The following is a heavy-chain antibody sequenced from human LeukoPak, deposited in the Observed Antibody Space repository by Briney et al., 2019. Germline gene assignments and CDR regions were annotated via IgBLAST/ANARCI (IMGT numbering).Heavy chain of an antibody. V-gene: IGHV3-30*02. CDR1: GFSFRAYG. CDR2: IWNDGSKK. Sequence: GGSLRLSCTTSGFSFRAYGMHWVRQAPGKGLEWVAIIWNDGSKKYYADSVTGRFTISRDDSKNTLYLQMNSLRAEDTAVYYCAKDSSGWYDYWGQGTLVTVSS. CDR3: AKDSSGWYDY. D-gene: IGHD6-19*01. J-gene: IGHJ4*02.